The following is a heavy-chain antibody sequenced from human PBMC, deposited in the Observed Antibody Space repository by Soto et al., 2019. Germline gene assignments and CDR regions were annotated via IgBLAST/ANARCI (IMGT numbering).Heavy chain of an antibody. CDR2: IGTAGDT. CDR3: ARGGSADYFDY. V-gene: IGHV3-13*01. Sequence: PGGSLRLACAASGFTFSSYDMHWVRQATGKGLEWVSAIGTAGDTYYPGSLKGRFTISRENAKNSLYLQMNSLRAGDTAVYYCARGGSADYFDYWGQGTLVTVSS. J-gene: IGHJ4*02. CDR1: GFTFSSYD. D-gene: IGHD2-15*01.